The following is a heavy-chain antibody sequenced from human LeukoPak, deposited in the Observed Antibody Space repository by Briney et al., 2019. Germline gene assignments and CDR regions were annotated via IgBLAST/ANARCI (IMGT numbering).Heavy chain of an antibody. D-gene: IGHD3-16*01. V-gene: IGHV5-51*01. CDR1: GYSFTSYW. J-gene: IGHJ4*02. CDR2: IYPGDSDT. Sequence: PGESLKISCKGSGYSFTSYWIGWVRQMPGKGLEWMGIIYPGDSDTRYSPSFQGQVTISADKSISTAYLQWSSLKASDTAMYFCARRGDLGYCTTISCLLHFDYWGQGTLVPVSS. CDR3: ARRGDLGYCTTISCLLHFDY.